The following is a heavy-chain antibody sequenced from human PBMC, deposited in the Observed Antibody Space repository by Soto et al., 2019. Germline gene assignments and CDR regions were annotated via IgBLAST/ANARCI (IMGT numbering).Heavy chain of an antibody. D-gene: IGHD3-3*01. J-gene: IGHJ5*02. CDR2: ISGSGGST. Sequence: EVQLLESGGGLVQPGGSLRLSCAASGFTFSSYAMSWVRQAPGKGLEWVSAISGSGGSTYYADSVKGRFTISRDNSKNTLYLQMNSLRAEDTAVYYCAKDGEVLRFLEWLFRWFDPWGQGTLVTVSS. V-gene: IGHV3-23*01. CDR3: AKDGEVLRFLEWLFRWFDP. CDR1: GFTFSSYA.